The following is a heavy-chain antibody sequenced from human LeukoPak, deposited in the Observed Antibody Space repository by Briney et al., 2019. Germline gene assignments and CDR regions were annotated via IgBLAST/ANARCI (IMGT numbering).Heavy chain of an antibody. CDR3: ARDSYYYDSSGYDDAFDI. Sequence: QPGGSLRLSCAASGFTVSSNYMSWVRQAPGKGLEWVSVIYSGGSTYYADSVKGRFTISRDNSKNTLYLQMNSLRAEDTAVYYCARDSYYYDSSGYDDAFDIWGQGTMVTVSS. J-gene: IGHJ3*02. CDR1: GFTVSSNY. D-gene: IGHD3-22*01. V-gene: IGHV3-53*01. CDR2: IYSGGST.